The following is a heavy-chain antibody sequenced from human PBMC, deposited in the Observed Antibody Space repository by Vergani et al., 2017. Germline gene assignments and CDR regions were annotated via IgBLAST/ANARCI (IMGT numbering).Heavy chain of an antibody. V-gene: IGHV4-61*02. CDR2: IYTSGIT. CDR3: ARHAWNDGVNWFDP. J-gene: IGHJ5*02. Sequence: QVQLQESGPGLVKPSQTLSLTCTVSGGSISSGSYYWSWIRQPAGKGLEWIGRIYTSGITNYNPSLKSRVTISVDTSKNQFSLKLSSVTAADTAVYYCARHAWNDGVNWFDPWGQGTLVTVSS. D-gene: IGHD1-1*01. CDR1: GGSISSGSYY.